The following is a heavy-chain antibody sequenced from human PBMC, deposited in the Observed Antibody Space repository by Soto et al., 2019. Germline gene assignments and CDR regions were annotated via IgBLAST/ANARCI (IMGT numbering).Heavy chain of an antibody. J-gene: IGHJ5*02. D-gene: IGHD3-3*01. CDR2: IGTHNGDT. CDR3: ARDWRGAEGFDP. CDR1: GYTFNTYG. Sequence: EASAKVSCKASGYTFNTYGFSWVRQAPGQGLEWVGWIGTHNGDTTYAQKFQGRVTMTIDTSTTTSYMELRSLTSDDTAMYFCARDWRGAEGFDPWGQGTLVTVSS. V-gene: IGHV1-18*01.